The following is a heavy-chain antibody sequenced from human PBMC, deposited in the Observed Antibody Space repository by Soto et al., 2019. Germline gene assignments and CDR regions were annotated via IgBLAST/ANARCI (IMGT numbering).Heavy chain of an antibody. CDR2: IYYSGST. V-gene: IGHV4-59*01. CDR3: VKGGSSKFDP. D-gene: IGHD1-26*01. J-gene: IGHJ5*02. Sequence: ETLSLTCTVSGGSISGYYWSWLRQPPGKGLEWIGYIYYSGSTNYNPSLKSRVTISVDTSKNQFSLKLTSVTAADTAVYYCVKGGSSKFDPWGQGSLVTVSS. CDR1: GGSISGYY.